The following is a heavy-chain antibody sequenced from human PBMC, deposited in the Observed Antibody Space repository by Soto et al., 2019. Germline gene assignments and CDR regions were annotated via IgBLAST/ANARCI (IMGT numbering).Heavy chain of an antibody. CDR1: GDSITSSSYY. V-gene: IGHV4-39*01. Sequence: SETLSLTCTVSGDSITSSSYYWGWIRQPPGKGLECIGNIYYDGNTYYNPSLKSRVTISLDMSKNQFSLRLNSVTAADTAVYYCARSTIAPRLFMYPFDSWGQGTLVTVSS. CDR2: IYYDGNT. D-gene: IGHD6-6*01. CDR3: ARSTIAPRLFMYPFDS. J-gene: IGHJ4*02.